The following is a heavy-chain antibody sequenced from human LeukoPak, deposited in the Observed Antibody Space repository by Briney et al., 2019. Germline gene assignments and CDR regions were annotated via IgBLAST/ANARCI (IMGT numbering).Heavy chain of an antibody. J-gene: IGHJ6*03. CDR3: ARGILSQRGTVTREHTYYYYYMDV. CDR2: MSPNSGNT. CDR1: GYTFTSYD. V-gene: IGHV1-8*03. D-gene: IGHD4-11*01. Sequence: GASVKVSCKASGYTFTSYDINWVRQATGQGLEWMGWMSPNSGNTGYAQKFQGRVTITRNTSISTAYMELSSLRSEDTAVYYCARGILSQRGTVTREHTYYYYYMDVWGKGTTVTVSS.